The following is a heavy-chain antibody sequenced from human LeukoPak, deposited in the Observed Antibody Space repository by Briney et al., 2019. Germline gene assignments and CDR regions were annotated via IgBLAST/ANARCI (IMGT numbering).Heavy chain of an antibody. CDR2: ITASGTAM. J-gene: IGHJ4*02. D-gene: IGHD5-12*01. CDR1: GFTFSSYS. Sequence: PGGSLRLSCAASGFTFSSYSMNWVRQAPGKGLEWVSHITASGTAMFYADSVKGRFTISRDSAKNSLYLQMNSLRAEDTAVYYCARSVDIDYWGQGTLVTVSS. V-gene: IGHV3-48*01. CDR3: ARSVDIDY.